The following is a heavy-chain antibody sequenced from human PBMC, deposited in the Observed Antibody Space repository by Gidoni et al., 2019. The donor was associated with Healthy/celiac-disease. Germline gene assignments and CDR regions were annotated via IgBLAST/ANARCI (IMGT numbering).Heavy chain of an antibody. V-gene: IGHV3-23*01. CDR3: AKAQDDFWSGRDAFDI. D-gene: IGHD3-3*01. J-gene: IGHJ3*02. Sequence: EVQLLESGGGLVQPGGSLRPSCAASGFTFSSYAMSWVRQAPGKGLEWVSAISGSGGSTYYADSVKGRFTISRDNSKNTLYLQMNSLRAEDTAVYYCAKAQDDFWSGRDAFDIWGQGTMVTVSS. CDR1: GFTFSSYA. CDR2: ISGSGGST.